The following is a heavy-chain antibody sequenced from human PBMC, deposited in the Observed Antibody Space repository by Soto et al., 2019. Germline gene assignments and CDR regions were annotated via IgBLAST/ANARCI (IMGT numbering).Heavy chain of an antibody. Sequence: PGGSLRLSCAASGFTFDDYAMHWVRQAPGKGLEWVSGISWNSGSIGYADSVKGRFTISRDNAKNSLYLQMNSLRAEDTALYYCAKDYYYGSGSYYTPFDYWGQGTLVNVSS. V-gene: IGHV3-9*01. CDR1: GFTFDDYA. J-gene: IGHJ4*02. CDR2: ISWNSGSI. CDR3: AKDYYYGSGSYYTPFDY. D-gene: IGHD3-10*01.